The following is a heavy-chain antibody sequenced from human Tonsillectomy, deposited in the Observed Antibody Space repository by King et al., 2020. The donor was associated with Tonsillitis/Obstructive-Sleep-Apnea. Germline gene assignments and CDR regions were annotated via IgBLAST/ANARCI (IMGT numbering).Heavy chain of an antibody. CDR2: IYYSGST. V-gene: IGHV4-59*01. CDR3: ARGDYYDSSGYDYLTY. D-gene: IGHD3-22*01. Sequence: QLQESGPGLVKPSETLSLTCTVSGGSISSYYWSWIRQPPGKGLEWIGYIYYSGSTNYNPSLKSRVTISVDTSKNQFSLKLSSVTAADTAVYYCARGDYYDSSGYDYLTYWGQGTLVTVSS. J-gene: IGHJ4*02. CDR1: GGSISSYY.